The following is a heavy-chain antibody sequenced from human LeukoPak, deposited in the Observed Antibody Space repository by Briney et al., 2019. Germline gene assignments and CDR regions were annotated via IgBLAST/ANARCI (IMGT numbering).Heavy chain of an antibody. Sequence: GGSLRLSCAASGFTFSSYAMSWVRQAPGKGLKWVSGISGSGVSTYYADSVKGRFTISRDNSKNTLYLQMNSLRAEDTAVYYCAKDLRDSSGWYGDYWGQGTLVTVSP. CDR2: ISGSGVST. J-gene: IGHJ4*02. CDR3: AKDLRDSSGWYGDY. CDR1: GFTFSSYA. V-gene: IGHV3-23*01. D-gene: IGHD6-19*01.